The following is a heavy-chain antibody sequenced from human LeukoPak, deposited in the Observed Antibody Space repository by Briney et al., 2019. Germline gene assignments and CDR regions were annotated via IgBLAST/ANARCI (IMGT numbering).Heavy chain of an antibody. CDR1: GFTFSSYA. D-gene: IGHD3-9*01. CDR2: ISGSGGST. J-gene: IGHJ4*02. Sequence: GGSLRLSCAASGFTFSSYAMSWVRQAPGKGLEWVSAISGSGGSTYYADSVKGRFTISRDNSKNTLYLQMNRLRAEDTAVYYCAKDIADILPGYYRPEVGLEYWGQGPLVTVSS. V-gene: IGHV3-23*01. CDR3: AKDIADILPGYYRPEVGLEY.